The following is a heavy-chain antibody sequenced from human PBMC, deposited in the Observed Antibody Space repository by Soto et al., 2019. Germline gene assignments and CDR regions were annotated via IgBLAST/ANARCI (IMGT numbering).Heavy chain of an antibody. CDR1: GYTFTSYV. CDR3: ARGGSSWSGLDWFDP. V-gene: IGHV1-8*01. J-gene: IGHJ5*02. Sequence: GASVKVSCKASGYTFTSYVINWVRQATGQGLEWMGWMNPNSGNTGYAQKFQGRVTMTRNTSISTAYMELSSLRSEDTAVYYCARGGSSWSGLDWFDPWGQGTLVTVSS. D-gene: IGHD6-13*01. CDR2: MNPNSGNT.